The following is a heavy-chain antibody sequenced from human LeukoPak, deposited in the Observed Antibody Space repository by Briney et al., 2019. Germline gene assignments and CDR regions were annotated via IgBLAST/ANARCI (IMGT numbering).Heavy chain of an antibody. V-gene: IGHV3-48*02. CDR3: ARGSAIGGTIRNDY. J-gene: IGHJ4*02. D-gene: IGHD3-16*01. CDR1: GFSFSTYS. Sequence: GGSLRLSCAASGFSFSTYSMNWVRQVPGKGLEWVSYISSGSETIYYTDSVKGRFTMSRDNALNSLYLQMNNLRDEDTAVYYCARGSAIGGTIRNDYWGQGTLVTFSS. CDR2: ISSGSETI.